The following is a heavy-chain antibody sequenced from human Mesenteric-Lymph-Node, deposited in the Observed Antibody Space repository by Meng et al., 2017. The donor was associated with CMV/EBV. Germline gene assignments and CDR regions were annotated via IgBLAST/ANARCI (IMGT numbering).Heavy chain of an antibody. D-gene: IGHD4-11*01. Sequence: GESLKISCAASGFSFSVYEMNWVRQAPGKGLEWVSYISSSGSSIYYADSVKGRFTISRDNAKNSLYLQMNSLRAEDTAVYYCARDGRDSNPDYWGQGTLVTVSS. J-gene: IGHJ4*02. CDR3: ARDGRDSNPDY. CDR2: ISSSGSSI. CDR1: GFSFSVYE. V-gene: IGHV3-48*03.